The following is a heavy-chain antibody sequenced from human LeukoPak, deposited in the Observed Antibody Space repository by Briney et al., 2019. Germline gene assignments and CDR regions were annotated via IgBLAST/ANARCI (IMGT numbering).Heavy chain of an antibody. V-gene: IGHV3-21*01. CDR3: ARDRICGIAAAGSSCSRYYYYTDV. CDR2: ISSSSSYI. CDR1: GFTFSDYT. Sequence: PGGSLRLSCAASGFTFSDYTMYWVRQAPGKGLEWVSSISSSSSYIYYADSVKGRFTISRDNAKNSLYLQMNSLRAEDTAVYYCARDRICGIAAAGSSCSRYYYYTDVWGKGTTVTVSS. D-gene: IGHD6-13*01. J-gene: IGHJ6*03.